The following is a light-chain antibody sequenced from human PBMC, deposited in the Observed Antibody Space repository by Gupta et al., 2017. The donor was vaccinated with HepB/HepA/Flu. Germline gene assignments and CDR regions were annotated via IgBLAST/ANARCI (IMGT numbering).Light chain of an antibody. Sequence: EIVSTQSPGTLSLSPGARATLPCSASQSVSSSYLAWYQQKPGQAPRLLIYGASSRATGIPDRFSGSGSGTDFTLTISRLEPEDFAVYYCQQYGSSPPYTFGQGTKLEIK. CDR1: QSVSSSY. CDR2: GAS. V-gene: IGKV3-20*01. CDR3: QQYGSSPPYT. J-gene: IGKJ2*01.